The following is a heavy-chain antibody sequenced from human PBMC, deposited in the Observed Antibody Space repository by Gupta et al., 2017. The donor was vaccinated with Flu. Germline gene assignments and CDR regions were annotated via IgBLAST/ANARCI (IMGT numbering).Heavy chain of an antibody. CDR2: ISGSGGST. V-gene: IGHV3-23*01. D-gene: IGHD6-6*01. Sequence: EVQLLESGGGLVQPGGSLRLSCAASGFPFSSYAMRWVRQAPGKGLEWVSAISGSGGSTYYADSVKGRFTISRDNSKNTLYLQMNSLRAEDTAVYYCAKKGGIKAARPVYFDYWGQGTLVTVSP. J-gene: IGHJ4*02. CDR1: GFPFSSYA. CDR3: AKKGGIKAARPVYFDY.